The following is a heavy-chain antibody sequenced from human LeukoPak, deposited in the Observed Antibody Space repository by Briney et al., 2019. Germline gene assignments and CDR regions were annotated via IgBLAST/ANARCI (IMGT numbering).Heavy chain of an antibody. J-gene: IGHJ4*02. CDR2: IKSDGSST. CDR1: GFTFSNYW. V-gene: IGHV3-74*01. Sequence: PGGSLRLSCAASGFTFSNYWMHWVRQAPGKGPVWVSRIKSDGSSTRFADSVKGRFTISRDNSKSTLYLQMNSLRAEDTAVYYCAKGGADYGEYDYWGQGTLVTVSS. CDR3: AKGGADYGEYDY. D-gene: IGHD4-17*01.